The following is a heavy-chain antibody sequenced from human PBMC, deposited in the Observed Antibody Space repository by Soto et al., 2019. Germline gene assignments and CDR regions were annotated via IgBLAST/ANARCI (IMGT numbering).Heavy chain of an antibody. Sequence: QLQLQESGSVLVKPSQTLSLTCAVSGGSISSGGYSWSWIRQPPGTGLEWIGYIYHSGSTYYNPSLKSRVTISVDRSKNQFSLKLSSVTAADTAVYYCARGYSYGWNYWGQGTLVTVSS. CDR1: GGSISSGGYS. J-gene: IGHJ4*02. D-gene: IGHD5-18*01. V-gene: IGHV4-30-2*01. CDR2: IYHSGST. CDR3: ARGYSYGWNY.